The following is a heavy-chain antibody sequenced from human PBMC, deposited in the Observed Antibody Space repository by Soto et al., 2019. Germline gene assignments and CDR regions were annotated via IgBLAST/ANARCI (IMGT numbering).Heavy chain of an antibody. D-gene: IGHD3-22*01. CDR1: GGSITHYY. CDR3: ARLYYDSSGYYRNFDY. V-gene: IGHV4-59*01. Sequence: QVQLEESGPGLVKPSETLSLTCTVSGGSITHYYWSWIRQPPGKGLEWIGYIYYTGSTNYNPSLKSRFTIAVDTSKNQFALKLGSVTAADTAVYYCARLYYDSSGYYRNFDYWGQGTLVTVSS. J-gene: IGHJ4*02. CDR2: IYYTGST.